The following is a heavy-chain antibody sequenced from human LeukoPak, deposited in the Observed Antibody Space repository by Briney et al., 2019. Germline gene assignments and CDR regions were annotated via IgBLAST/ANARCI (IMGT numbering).Heavy chain of an antibody. CDR2: IWYDGSNK. CDR1: GFTFSSYG. V-gene: IGHV3-33*08. D-gene: IGHD2/OR15-2a*01. J-gene: IGHJ4*02. CDR3: AREGPRGNSQFDY. Sequence: GGSLRLSYAASGFTFSSYGMHWVRQAPGKGLEWVALIWYDGSNKYYADSVKGRLTISRDNSKNTLYLQMNSLRAEDTAVYYCAREGPRGNSQFDYWGQGTLVTVSS.